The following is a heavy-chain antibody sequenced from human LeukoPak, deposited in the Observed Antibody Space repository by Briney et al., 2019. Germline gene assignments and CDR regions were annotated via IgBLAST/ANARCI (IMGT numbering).Heavy chain of an antibody. Sequence: PSETLSLTCTVSGGSISSGDYYWSWIRQPPGKGLEWIGYIYYSGSTYYNPSLKSRVTISVATSKTQFSLKLSSATAADTAVYYCAREGIAAGGSGDYWGQGTLVTVSS. CDR2: IYYSGST. J-gene: IGHJ4*02. D-gene: IGHD6-13*01. CDR3: AREGIAAGGSGDY. CDR1: GGSISSGDYY. V-gene: IGHV4-30-4*08.